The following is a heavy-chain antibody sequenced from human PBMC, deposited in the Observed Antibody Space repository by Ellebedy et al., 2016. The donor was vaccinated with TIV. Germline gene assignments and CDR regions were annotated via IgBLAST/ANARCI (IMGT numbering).Heavy chain of an antibody. CDR2: IYYSGST. CDR3: ARWFGELLYVRWFDP. CDR1: GSSISSSSNY. Sequence: SETLSLTCTVSGSSISSSSNYWGWIRQPPGKGLEWIGSIYYSGSTYYNPSLKSRITISVDTSKSQFSLKLRSVTAADTAVYYCARWFGELLYVRWFDPWGQGTLVTVSS. D-gene: IGHD3-10*01. J-gene: IGHJ5*02. V-gene: IGHV4-39*01.